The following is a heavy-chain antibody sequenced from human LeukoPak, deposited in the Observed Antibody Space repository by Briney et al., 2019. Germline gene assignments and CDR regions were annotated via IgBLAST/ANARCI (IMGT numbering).Heavy chain of an antibody. J-gene: IGHJ4*02. CDR2: ISRSGSTI. V-gene: IGHV3-11*04. D-gene: IGHD3-3*01. CDR3: ASGSHYDFWSGYYTAFDY. Sequence: GGALRLSCAASGFTLSDYYMSWVRQAPGKGLGWVSYISRSGSTIYYADSVKGRFTISRDNAKNSLYLQMNSLRAEDTAVYYCASGSHYDFWSGYYTAFDYWGQGTLVTVPS. CDR1: GFTLSDYY.